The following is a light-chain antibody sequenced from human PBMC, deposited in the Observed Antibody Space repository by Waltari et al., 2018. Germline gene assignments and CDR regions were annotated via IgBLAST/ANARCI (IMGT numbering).Light chain of an antibody. Sequence: SYVLTQPPSVSVAPGKTATTTCGGDNIGSQGANRYQQRPGQAPVLVVYDDSDRPSDIPERFSGSISGNMATLTVSRVEAGDEADYYCQVWDSSRDLVLIGGGTKLTVL. CDR1: NIGSQG. CDR2: DDS. CDR3: QVWDSSRDLVL. V-gene: IGLV3-21*03. J-gene: IGLJ2*01.